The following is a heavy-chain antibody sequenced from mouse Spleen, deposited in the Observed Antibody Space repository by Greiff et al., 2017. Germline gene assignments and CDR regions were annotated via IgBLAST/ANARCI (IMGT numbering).Heavy chain of an antibody. V-gene: IGHV1-4*01. D-gene: IGHD2-3*01. CDR1: GYTFTSYT. Sequence: VHLVESGAELARPGASVKMSCKASGYTFTSYTMHWVKQRPGQGLEWIGYINPSSGYTNYNQKFKDKATLTADKSSSTAYMQLSSLTSEDSAVYYCARREKSYDGSMDYWGQGTSVTVSS. CDR3: ARREKSYDGSMDY. J-gene: IGHJ4*01. CDR2: INPSSGYT.